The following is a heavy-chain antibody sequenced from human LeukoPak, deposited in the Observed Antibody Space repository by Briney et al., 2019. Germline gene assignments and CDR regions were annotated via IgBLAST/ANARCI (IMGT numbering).Heavy chain of an antibody. CDR1: GGSISTSSYY. CDR3: ARQKVLTEY. D-gene: IGHD2-15*01. Sequence: SETLSLTCTVSGGSISTSSYYWGSIRQPPGKGREWIASIYYSGSTHYNPSLKTRVTITVATSKNQFSLKLSSVTTADQACAYGARQKVLTEYWGQGTRATV. V-gene: IGHV4-39*01. CDR2: IYYSGST. J-gene: IGHJ4*02.